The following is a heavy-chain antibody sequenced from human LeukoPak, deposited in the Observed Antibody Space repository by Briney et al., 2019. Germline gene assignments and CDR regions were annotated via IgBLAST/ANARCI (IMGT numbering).Heavy chain of an antibody. Sequence: SETLSLTCTVSGGSTSSYSYYWGWIRQPPGEGLEWIGSMSHSGTTYYNPSLKGRVTMSVDTSKNQFSLRLSSVTAADTAMYHCARHTGIEVGGTVDYWGQGTLDTVSS. CDR3: ARHTGIEVGGTVDY. CDR2: MSHSGTT. V-gene: IGHV4-39*01. D-gene: IGHD6-19*01. CDR1: GGSTSSYSYY. J-gene: IGHJ4*02.